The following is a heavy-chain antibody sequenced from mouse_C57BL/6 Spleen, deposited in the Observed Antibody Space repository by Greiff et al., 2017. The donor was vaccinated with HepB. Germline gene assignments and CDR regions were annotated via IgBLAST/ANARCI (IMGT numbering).Heavy chain of an antibody. V-gene: IGHV1-85*01. D-gene: IGHD1-1*01. Sequence: QVQLKQSGPELVKPGASVKLSCKASGYTFTSYDINWVKQRPGQGLEWIGWIYPRDGSTKYNEKFKGKATLTVDTSSSTAYMELHSLTSEDSAVYFCARTTVVATPYFDVWGTGTTVTVSS. CDR3: ARTTVVATPYFDV. CDR1: GYTFTSYD. J-gene: IGHJ1*03. CDR2: IYPRDGST.